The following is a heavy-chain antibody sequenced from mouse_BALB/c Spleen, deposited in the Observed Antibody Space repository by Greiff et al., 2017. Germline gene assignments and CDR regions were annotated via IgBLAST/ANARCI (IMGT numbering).Heavy chain of an antibody. J-gene: IGHJ2*01. Sequence: QVQLQPSGAELVRPGSSVKISCKASGYAFSSYWMNWVKQWPGQGLEWIGQISPGDGDTNYNGKFKGKATLTADTSSSTAYMQLSSLTSEDSAVYFGATKNTLDYWGQGATRTVSS. CDR3: ATKNTLDY. CDR2: ISPGDGDT. V-gene: IGHV1-80*01. CDR1: GYAFSSYW. D-gene: IGHD5-2*01.